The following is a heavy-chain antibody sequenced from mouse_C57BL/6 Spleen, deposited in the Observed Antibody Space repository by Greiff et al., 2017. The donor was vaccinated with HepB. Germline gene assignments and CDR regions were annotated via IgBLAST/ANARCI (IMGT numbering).Heavy chain of an antibody. CDR1: GYTFTSYG. CDR2: IYPRSGNT. J-gene: IGHJ3*01. CDR3: ARGEGNPAWFAY. D-gene: IGHD2-1*01. V-gene: IGHV1-81*01. Sequence: QVQLKQSGAELARPGASVKLSCKASGYTFTSYGISWVKQRTGQGLEWIGEIYPRSGNTYYNEKFKGKATLTADKSSSTAYMELRSLTSEDSAVYFCARGEGNPAWFAYWGQGTLVTVSA.